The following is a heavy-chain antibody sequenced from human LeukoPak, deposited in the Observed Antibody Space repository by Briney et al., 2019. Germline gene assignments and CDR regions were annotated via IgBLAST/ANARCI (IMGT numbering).Heavy chain of an antibody. D-gene: IGHD4-11*01. V-gene: IGHV3-15*01. CDR3: TTSPRHYIPLDD. J-gene: IGHJ4*02. Sequence: GGSLRLSCAASGFTFSNAWMSWVRQAPGKGLEWVGRIKSKTDGGTTDYAAPVKGRFTISRDDSKNTLFLQMNSLKTEDTAVYYCTTSPRHYIPLDDWGQGTLVTVSS. CDR2: IKSKTDGGTT. CDR1: GFTFSNAW.